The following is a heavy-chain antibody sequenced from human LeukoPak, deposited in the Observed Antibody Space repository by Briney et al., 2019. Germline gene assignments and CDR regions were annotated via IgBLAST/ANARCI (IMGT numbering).Heavy chain of an antibody. D-gene: IGHD3-3*01. CDR1: VFTFSNYW. J-gene: IGHJ4*02. V-gene: IGHV3-7*01. CDR3: ARNSPLYNDFLSGYYCDS. Sequence: PGGSLRLSCAASVFTFSNYWTSWVRQAPGKGLEWVANIKQDGGETCYVDSVKGRFTISRDNAKNSLYLQMNSLRAEDTAVYYCARNSPLYNDFLSGYYCDSWGQGTLVTVSS. CDR2: IKQDGGET.